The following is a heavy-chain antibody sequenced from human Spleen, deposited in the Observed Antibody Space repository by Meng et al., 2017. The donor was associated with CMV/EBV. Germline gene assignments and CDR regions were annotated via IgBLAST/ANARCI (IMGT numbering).Heavy chain of an antibody. D-gene: IGHD4-23*01. Sequence: GGSLRLSCAASGFTFSSYAMSWVRQAPGKGLEWVSAISGSGGSTYYADSVKGRFTISRDNSKNTLYLQMNSLRAEDTAVYYCARDVGDYGGTSPDYYFGMDVWGQGTTVTVSS. CDR1: GFTFSSYA. CDR2: ISGSGGST. V-gene: IGHV3-23*01. CDR3: ARDVGDYGGTSPDYYFGMDV. J-gene: IGHJ6*02.